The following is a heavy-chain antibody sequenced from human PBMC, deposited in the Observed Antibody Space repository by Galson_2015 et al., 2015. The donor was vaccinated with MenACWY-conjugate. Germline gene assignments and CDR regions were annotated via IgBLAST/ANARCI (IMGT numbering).Heavy chain of an antibody. J-gene: IGHJ6*03. V-gene: IGHV3-48*03. D-gene: IGHD5-18*01. Sequence: SLRLSCAASGFTFTGYDFNWVRQAPGKGLEWLSYISKSGSPIYYADSVEGRCTISRDNIKKSLFLEMNSLRAGDTGVYYCARVGTWIHQYFYYMDVWGKGTTVTVSS. CDR2: ISKSGSPI. CDR3: ARVGTWIHQYFYYMDV. CDR1: GFTFTGYD.